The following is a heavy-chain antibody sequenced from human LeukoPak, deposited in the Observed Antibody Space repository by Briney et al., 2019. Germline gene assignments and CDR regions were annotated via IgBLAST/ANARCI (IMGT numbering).Heavy chain of an antibody. Sequence: SETLSLTCTVSGGSISSYYWSWIRQPPGKGLEWIGYIYYSGSTNYNPSLKSRVTISVDTSKNQFSLKLSSVTAADTAVYYCASASSYCSSTSCYMALRYWGQGTLVTVSS. CDR2: IYYSGST. J-gene: IGHJ4*02. D-gene: IGHD2-2*02. CDR1: GGSISSYY. CDR3: ASASSYCSSTSCYMALRY. V-gene: IGHV4-59*01.